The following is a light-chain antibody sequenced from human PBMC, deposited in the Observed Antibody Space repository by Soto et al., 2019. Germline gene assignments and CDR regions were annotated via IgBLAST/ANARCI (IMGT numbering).Light chain of an antibody. CDR3: SSYTSSGTLYV. V-gene: IGLV2-14*03. CDR1: SSDVGGYNY. Sequence: QSALTQPASVSGSPGQSITISCTGTSSDVGGYNYVSRYQQHPGKAPKLMIYDVSNRPSGVSYRFSGSKSGNTASLTISGLQAEDEADYYCSSYTSSGTLYVFGTGTKVTVL. J-gene: IGLJ1*01. CDR2: DVS.